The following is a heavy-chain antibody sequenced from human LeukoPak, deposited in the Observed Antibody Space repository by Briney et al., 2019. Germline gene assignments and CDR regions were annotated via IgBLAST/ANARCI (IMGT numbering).Heavy chain of an antibody. Sequence: ASVKVSCKASGYTFTSYGISWVRQAPGQGLEWMGWISAYNGNTNYAQKLQGRVTMTTDTSTSTAYMELRSLRSDDTAVYCCARPRCYYDSSGYYPYYFDYWGQGTLVTVSS. D-gene: IGHD3-22*01. V-gene: IGHV1-18*01. CDR1: GYTFTSYG. J-gene: IGHJ4*02. CDR2: ISAYNGNT. CDR3: ARPRCYYDSSGYYPYYFDY.